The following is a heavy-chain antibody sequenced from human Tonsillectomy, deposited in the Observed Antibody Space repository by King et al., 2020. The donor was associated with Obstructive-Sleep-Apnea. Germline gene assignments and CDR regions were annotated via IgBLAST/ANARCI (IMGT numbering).Heavy chain of an antibody. J-gene: IGHJ4*02. CDR2: IYYSGST. Sequence: VQLQESGPGLVKPSETLSLTCTVSDYSISSGYYWGWIRQPPGKGLEWIANIYYSGSTYYNPSLRSRVTISVDTSKNQFSLRLSSVTAADTAVYYCARVDCSSTRCSTVLEFDYWGQGTLVTVAS. CDR1: DYSISSGYY. V-gene: IGHV4-38-2*02. D-gene: IGHD2-2*02. CDR3: ARVDCSSTRCSTVLEFDY.